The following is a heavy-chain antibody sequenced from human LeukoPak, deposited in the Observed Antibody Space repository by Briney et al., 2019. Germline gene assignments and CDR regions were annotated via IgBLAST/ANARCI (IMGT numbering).Heavy chain of an antibody. CDR1: GGTFSSYA. V-gene: IGHV1-69*13. CDR2: IIPIFGTA. D-gene: IGHD4-11*01. CDR3: ASSRPDSNYYYYYGMDV. J-gene: IGHJ6*02. Sequence: ASVKVSCKASGGTFSSYAISWVRQAPGQGLEWMGGIIPIFGTANYAQEFQGRVTITADESTSTAYMELSSLRSEDTAVYYCASSRPDSNYYYYYGMDVWGQGTTVTVSS.